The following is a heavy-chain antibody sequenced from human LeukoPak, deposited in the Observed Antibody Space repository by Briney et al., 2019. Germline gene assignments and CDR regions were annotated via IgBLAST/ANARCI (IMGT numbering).Heavy chain of an antibody. Sequence: PSETLSLTCTVSGGSISSHYWSWIRQPPGKGLEWIGYIYYSGSTNYNPSLKSRVTISVDTSKNQFSLKLSSVTAADTAVYYCAREMMSSGWYSYYYYMDVWGKGTTVTVS. CDR1: GGSISSHY. V-gene: IGHV4-59*11. CDR3: AREMMSSGWYSYYYYMDV. CDR2: IYYSGST. J-gene: IGHJ6*03. D-gene: IGHD6-19*01.